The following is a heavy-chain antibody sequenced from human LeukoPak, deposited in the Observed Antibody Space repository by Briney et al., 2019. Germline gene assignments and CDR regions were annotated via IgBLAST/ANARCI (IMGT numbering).Heavy chain of an antibody. Sequence: ASVKVSCKASGYTFTGYYMHWVRQAPGQGLEWMGWINPNSGGTNYAQKFQGRVTMTRDTSISTAYMELSRLRSDDTAVYYCARDEFVDIVVVPASPRGQGTLVTVSS. D-gene: IGHD2-2*03. CDR2: INPNSGGT. V-gene: IGHV1-2*02. J-gene: IGHJ5*02. CDR3: ARDEFVDIVVVPASP. CDR1: GYTFTGYY.